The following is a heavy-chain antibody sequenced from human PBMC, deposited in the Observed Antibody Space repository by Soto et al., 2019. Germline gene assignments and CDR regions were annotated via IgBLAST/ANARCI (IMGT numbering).Heavy chain of an antibody. Sequence: QVQLVQSGAEEKKPGASVKVSCKASGYTFTSYAMHWVRQAPGQRLEWMGWINAGNGNTKYSQKFQGRVNISRETPASTAYMELSSLRSEDTAVYYCARDRHIVVVVAANYNWFDPWGQGTLVTVSS. CDR1: GYTFTSYA. J-gene: IGHJ5*02. CDR2: INAGNGNT. CDR3: ARDRHIVVVVAANYNWFDP. D-gene: IGHD2-15*01. V-gene: IGHV1-3*05.